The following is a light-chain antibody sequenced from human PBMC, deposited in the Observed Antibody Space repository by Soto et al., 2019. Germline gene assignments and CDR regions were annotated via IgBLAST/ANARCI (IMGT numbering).Light chain of an antibody. CDR3: QHYNSCSQT. CDR2: KAS. Sequence: DIQMTQSPSTLSASVGDRVTITCRASQSISSWLAWYQQKPGKAPKLLVSKASNLESGVPSRVSGSGSGTEFTLTITSLQPDDYATYYCQHYNSCSQTFGQGTKVEIK. J-gene: IGKJ1*01. V-gene: IGKV1-5*03. CDR1: QSISSW.